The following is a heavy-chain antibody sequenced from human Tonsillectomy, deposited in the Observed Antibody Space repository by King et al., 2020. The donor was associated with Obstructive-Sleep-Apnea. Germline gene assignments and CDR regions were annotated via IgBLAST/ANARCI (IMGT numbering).Heavy chain of an antibody. Sequence: VQLVESGGGLVHPGGSLTLSCSDSGFTLSSDWMHWVRQAPGKGLVWVSGINTDGSGTTYAGSVQGRFTISRDNAKNTVYLQMSSLSAEDTAVYYCVRGGRGSYYYYYFDYWGQGTLVTVSS. V-gene: IGHV3-74*01. CDR1: GFTLSSDW. CDR3: VRGGRGSYYYYYFDY. D-gene: IGHD1-26*01. J-gene: IGHJ4*02. CDR2: INTDGSGT.